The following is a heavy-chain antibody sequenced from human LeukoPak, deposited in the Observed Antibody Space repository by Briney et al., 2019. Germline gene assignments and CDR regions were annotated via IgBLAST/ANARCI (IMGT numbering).Heavy chain of an antibody. J-gene: IGHJ5*02. V-gene: IGHV4-59*08. D-gene: IGHD5-12*01. CDR1: AGSISNYY. CDR2: FYYSGGT. CDR3: ARQYSGYDANWLDP. Sequence: SEALSLTCTVSAGSISNYYWNWIRPPPGKGLEWIGYFYYSGGTIYNPSLKSRVTISVDTSKNQFSLNLSSVTAADTAVYYCARQYSGYDANWLDPWGQGTLVTVSS.